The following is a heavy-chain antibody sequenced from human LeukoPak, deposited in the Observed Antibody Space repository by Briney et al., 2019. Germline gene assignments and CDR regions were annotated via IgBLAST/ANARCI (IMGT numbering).Heavy chain of an antibody. CDR2: ISSSGST. CDR3: ARGPYSYDSSGAFDI. Sequence: PSETLSLTCTVSGDSISSGDYYWSWIRHPAVKGLEWIGRISSSGSTNYNPSLKSRVTISVDTSKNQFSLKLSSVTAADTAVYFCARGPYSYDSSGAFDIWGQGTMVTVSS. D-gene: IGHD3-22*01. CDR1: GDSISSGDYY. V-gene: IGHV4-61*02. J-gene: IGHJ3*02.